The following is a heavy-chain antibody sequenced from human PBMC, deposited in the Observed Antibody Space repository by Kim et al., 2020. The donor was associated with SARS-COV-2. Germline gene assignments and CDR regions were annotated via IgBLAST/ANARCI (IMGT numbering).Heavy chain of an antibody. Sequence: VKGRFTISRDNAKNSLYLQMISLRAEDTAVYYCARSGGGDSGWLPGYFDYWGQGTLVTVSS. J-gene: IGHJ4*02. CDR3: ARSGGGDSGWLPGYFDY. V-gene: IGHV3-48*03. D-gene: IGHD6-19*01.